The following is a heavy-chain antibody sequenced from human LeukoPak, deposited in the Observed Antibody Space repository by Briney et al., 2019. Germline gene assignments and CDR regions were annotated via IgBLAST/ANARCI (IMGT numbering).Heavy chain of an antibody. CDR1: GYTFTGYY. V-gene: IGHV1-2*02. Sequence: ASVKVCCKASGYTFTGYYMHWVRQAPGQGLEWMGWINPNSGGTNYAQKFQGRVTMTRDTSITTAYMELTRLRSDDTAVYYCARDRETITTYPGYDYWGQGTLVTVSS. CDR3: ARDRETITTYPGYDY. D-gene: IGHD4-11*01. CDR2: INPNSGGT. J-gene: IGHJ4*02.